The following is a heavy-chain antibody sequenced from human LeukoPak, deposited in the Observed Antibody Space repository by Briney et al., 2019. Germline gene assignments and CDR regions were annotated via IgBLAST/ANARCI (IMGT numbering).Heavy chain of an antibody. J-gene: IGHJ4*02. Sequence: PGGSLRLSCAASGFTFSSYGMHWVRQAPGKGLEWVAFIRYDGSNKYYADSVKGRFAISRDNSKNTLYLQMNSLRAEDTAVYYCAKSETGTIVVAPAADYWGQGTLVTVSP. D-gene: IGHD2-2*01. V-gene: IGHV3-30*02. CDR3: AKSETGTIVVAPAADY. CDR1: GFTFSSYG. CDR2: IRYDGSNK.